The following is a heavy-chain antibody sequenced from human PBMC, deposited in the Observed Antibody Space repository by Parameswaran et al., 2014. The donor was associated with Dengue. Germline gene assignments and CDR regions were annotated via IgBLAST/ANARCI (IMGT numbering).Heavy chain of an antibody. Sequence: ASETLSLTCAVYGGSFSGYYWSWIRQPPGKGLEWIGEINHSGSTNYNPSLKSRVTISVDTSKNQFSLKLSSVTAADTAVYYCARGRERRGSHFWSPFDYWGQGTLVTVSS. D-gene: IGHD3-3*02. CDR3: ARGRERRGSHFWSPFDY. V-gene: IGHV4-34*01. J-gene: IGHJ4*02. CDR1: GGSFSGYY. CDR2: INHSGST.